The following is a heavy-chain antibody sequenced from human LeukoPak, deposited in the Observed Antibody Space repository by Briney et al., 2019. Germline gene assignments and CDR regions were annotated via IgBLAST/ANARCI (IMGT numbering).Heavy chain of an antibody. D-gene: IGHD1-26*01. V-gene: IGHV1-69*13. Sequence: GASVTVSCKASGGTFSSYAIDWVRQDPGHGLEWTGGIIPIFGTANYAQKFQGRVTITAVESMSTAYMELSSLRSEDTAVYYCARTSGSYLRHYYYGMDVWGQGTTVTVSS. CDR2: IIPIFGTA. CDR3: ARTSGSYLRHYYYGMDV. CDR1: GGTFSSYA. J-gene: IGHJ6*02.